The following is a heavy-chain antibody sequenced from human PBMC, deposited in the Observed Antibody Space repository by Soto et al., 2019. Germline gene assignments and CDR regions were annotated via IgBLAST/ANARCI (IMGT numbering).Heavy chain of an antibody. CDR2: IIPILRMA. CDR3: ATCYGSGSAHFDY. Sequence: QVQLVQSGAEVKMPGSSVKVSCTASGGTFTSYTFSWVRQVPGQGLEWMGRIIPILRMADFAQKFQGRVTINADESTSTVYMKLSSLRSEDTAVYYCATCYGSGSAHFDYWGQGTLVTVS. J-gene: IGHJ4*02. V-gene: IGHV1-69*02. D-gene: IGHD3-10*01. CDR1: GGTFTSYT.